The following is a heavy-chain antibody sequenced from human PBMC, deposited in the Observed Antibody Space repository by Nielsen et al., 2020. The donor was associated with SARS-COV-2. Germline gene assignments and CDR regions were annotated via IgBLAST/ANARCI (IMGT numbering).Heavy chain of an antibody. CDR2: IKSDGTKT. CDR3: ASTYSSGWYASFDN. J-gene: IGHJ4*02. CDR1: GFTFSSYS. V-gene: IGHV3-74*01. D-gene: IGHD6-19*01. Sequence: GESLKISCAASGFTFSSYSMHWVRQGPGKGLVWVSHIKSDGTKTTYADSVKGRFIISRDNAKNTVYLQMNSLRAEDTAVYYCASTYSSGWYASFDNWGQGTLVTVSS.